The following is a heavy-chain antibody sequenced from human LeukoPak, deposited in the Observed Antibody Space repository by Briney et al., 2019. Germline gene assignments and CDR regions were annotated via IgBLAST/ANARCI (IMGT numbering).Heavy chain of an antibody. V-gene: IGHV3-30*03. CDR3: ARKCSGGSCYSVLEYAFDI. Sequence: AGGSLRLSCAASGFTFSSYGMHWVRQAPGKGLEWVAVISYDGSNKYYADSVKGRFTISRDNSKNTLYLQMNSLRAEDTAVYYCARKCSGGSCYSVLEYAFDIWGQGTMVTVSS. J-gene: IGHJ3*02. CDR2: ISYDGSNK. D-gene: IGHD2-15*01. CDR1: GFTFSSYG.